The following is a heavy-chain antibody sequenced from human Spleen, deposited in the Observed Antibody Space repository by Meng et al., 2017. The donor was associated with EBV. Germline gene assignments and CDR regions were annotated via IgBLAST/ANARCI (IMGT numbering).Heavy chain of an antibody. CDR3: ARLATSLAATGTA. CDR2: INPNTGNP. CDR1: GYTFTTYA. Sequence: QFGSELKTPGASVKVSCKASGYTFTTYALNWVRPAPGQGLEWMGWINPNTGNPTYAQGFTGRFVFSLDTSLSTTYLQISSLKAEDTAIYYCARLATSLAATGTAWGQGTLVTVSS. J-gene: IGHJ4*02. D-gene: IGHD6-13*01. V-gene: IGHV7-4-1*02.